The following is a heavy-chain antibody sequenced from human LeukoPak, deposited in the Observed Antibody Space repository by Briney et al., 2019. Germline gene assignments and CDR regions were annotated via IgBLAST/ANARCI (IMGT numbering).Heavy chain of an antibody. V-gene: IGHV3-30*02. CDR1: GFAFSMYW. Sequence: GGSLRLSCAASGFAFSMYWMHWVRQAPGKGLEWVAFIRYDGSNKYYADSVKGRFTISRDNSKNTLYLQMNSLRAEDTAVYYCAKSPLSTGAFDIWGQGTMVTVSS. CDR3: AKSPLSTGAFDI. J-gene: IGHJ3*02. CDR2: IRYDGSNK.